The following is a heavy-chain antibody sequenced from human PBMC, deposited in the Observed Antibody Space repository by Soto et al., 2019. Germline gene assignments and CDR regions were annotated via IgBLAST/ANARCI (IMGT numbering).Heavy chain of an antibody. D-gene: IGHD6-13*01. CDR2: ISYSGST. CDR1: SDSISSYY. J-gene: IGHJ4*02. V-gene: IGHV4-59*01. Sequence: PSETLSLTCTVSSDSISSYYWSWIRQPPGKRLEWIGYISYSGSTDYNPPLKSRVTISGDTSKNQFSLKVSSVTAADTAVYYCARGTSWQLPFDYWAREPWSPSPQ. CDR3: ARGTSWQLPFDY.